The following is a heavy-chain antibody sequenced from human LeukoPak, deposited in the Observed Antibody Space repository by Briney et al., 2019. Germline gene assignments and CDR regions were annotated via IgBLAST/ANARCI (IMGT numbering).Heavy chain of an antibody. CDR2: ISSSDIYI. J-gene: IGHJ4*02. CDR3: ALLVGATLDFDY. D-gene: IGHD1-26*01. V-gene: IGHV3-21*03. CDR1: GFTFSTYS. Sequence: GGSLRLSCAASGFTFSTYSMNWVRQAPGKGLEWVSSISSSDIYIYYADSVKGRFTISRDNAKNSLYLQMNSLRAEDTAVYYCALLVGATLDFDYWGQGTLVTVSS.